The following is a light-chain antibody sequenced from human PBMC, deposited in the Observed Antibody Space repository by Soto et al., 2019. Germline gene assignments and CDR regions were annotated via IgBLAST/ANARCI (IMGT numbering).Light chain of an antibody. CDR2: GAS. CDR3: QQYGSSPFA. J-gene: IGKJ5*01. Sequence: EILMTQSPVTLSVSPGERATLSCRASQNISRSLAWYQQKPGQAPRLLIYGASSRATGIPDRFSGSGSGTDFTLTISRLEREDFAVYYCQQYGSSPFAFGQGTRLEIK. V-gene: IGKV3-20*01. CDR1: QNISRS.